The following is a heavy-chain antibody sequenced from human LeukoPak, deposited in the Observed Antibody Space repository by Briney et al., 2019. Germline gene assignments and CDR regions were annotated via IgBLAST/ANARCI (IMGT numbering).Heavy chain of an antibody. CDR3: ARDLFSWCSSTSCYAWWFDP. Sequence: PGGSLRLSCAASGFTFSSYSMSWVRQAPAKGLEWVSSISSSSSYIYYADSVKGRFTISRDNAKNSLYLQMNSLRAEDTAVYYCARDLFSWCSSTSCYAWWFDPWGQGTLVTVSS. CDR2: ISSSSSYI. CDR1: GFTFSSYS. V-gene: IGHV3-21*01. J-gene: IGHJ5*02. D-gene: IGHD2-2*01.